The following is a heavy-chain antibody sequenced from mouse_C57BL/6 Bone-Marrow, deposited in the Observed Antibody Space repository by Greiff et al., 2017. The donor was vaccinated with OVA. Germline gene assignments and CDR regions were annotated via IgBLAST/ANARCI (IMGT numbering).Heavy chain of an antibody. J-gene: IGHJ4*01. Sequence: EVKLVESGGGLVQPGGSLKLSCAASGIDFSRYWMSWVRRAPGKGLEWIGEIDPDSSTINYAPSLKDKFIISRDNAKNTLYLQMSKVRSEDTALYYCARGPFTTVEGYAMDYWGQGTSVTVSS. D-gene: IGHD1-1*01. CDR2: IDPDSSTI. CDR3: ARGPFTTVEGYAMDY. CDR1: GIDFSRYW. V-gene: IGHV4-1*01.